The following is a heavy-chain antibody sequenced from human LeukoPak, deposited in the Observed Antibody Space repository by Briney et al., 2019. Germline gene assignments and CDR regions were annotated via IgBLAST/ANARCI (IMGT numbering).Heavy chain of an antibody. Sequence: GGSLRLSCAASGFTVSGNYMSWVRQAPWKGLEWVSVIYSGGSTYYADSVKGRCTLSRDNSKNMLYLQMNSLRAEDTAVYYCARVTPYYDILTGYYKMDAFDIWGQGTMVTVSS. D-gene: IGHD3-9*01. CDR2: IYSGGST. V-gene: IGHV3-53*01. CDR1: GFTVSGNY. CDR3: ARVTPYYDILTGYYKMDAFDI. J-gene: IGHJ3*02.